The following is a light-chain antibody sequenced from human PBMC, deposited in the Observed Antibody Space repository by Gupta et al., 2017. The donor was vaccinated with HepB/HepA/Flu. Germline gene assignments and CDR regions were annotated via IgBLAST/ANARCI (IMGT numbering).Light chain of an antibody. CDR3: CSYASSYTGV. J-gene: IGLJ3*02. CDR2: DVN. CDR1: RRDGGGYAD. Sequence: QSAPTPPRPVSGSPGPSVHIPRTGTRRDGGGYADVSWYPQHPGTAPQLMIYDVNRRPSGVPYRFACSKSGTTASLTISGLQAEDEAYYYYCSYASSYTGVFGGGTKLTVL. V-gene: IGLV2-11*01.